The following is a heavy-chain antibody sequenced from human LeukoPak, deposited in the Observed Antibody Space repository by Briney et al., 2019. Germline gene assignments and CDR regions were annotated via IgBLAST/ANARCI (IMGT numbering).Heavy chain of an antibody. CDR1: GGSISSHY. D-gene: IGHD3-22*01. J-gene: IGHJ2*01. Sequence: KPSETLSLTCTVSGGSISSHYWSWIRQPPGKGLEWIGYIYYSGSTNYNPSLKSRVTISVDTSKNQFSLKLSSVTAADTAVYYCARVNSSGYSIYWYFDLWGRGTLVTVSS. V-gene: IGHV4-59*11. CDR3: ARVNSSGYSIYWYFDL. CDR2: IYYSGST.